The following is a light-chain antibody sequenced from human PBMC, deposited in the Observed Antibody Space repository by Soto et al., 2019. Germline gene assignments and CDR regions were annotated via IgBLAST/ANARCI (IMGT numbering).Light chain of an antibody. Sequence: QSVLTQPPSVSAAPGQKVTISCSGSSSNIGRNYVSWYQQLPGTAPKLLIFDNNERPSGISDRISGSKSGTSATLGITGLQTGDEADYYCATWDTSLSGVVFGGGTKLTVL. J-gene: IGLJ2*01. V-gene: IGLV1-51*01. CDR3: ATWDTSLSGVV. CDR1: SSNIGRNY. CDR2: DNN.